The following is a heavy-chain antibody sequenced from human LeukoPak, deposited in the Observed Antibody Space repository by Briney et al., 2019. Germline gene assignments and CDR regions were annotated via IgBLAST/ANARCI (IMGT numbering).Heavy chain of an antibody. CDR2: INPNSGGT. CDR3: AREQCSSTSCFPLFDY. D-gene: IGHD2-2*01. J-gene: IGHJ4*02. Sequence: ASVKVSCKASGYTFTGYYMHWVRQAPGQGLEWMGWINPNSGGTNYAQKFQGRVTMTRGTSISTAYMELSRLRSDDTAVYYCAREQCSSTSCFPLFDYWGQGTLVTVSS. V-gene: IGHV1-2*02. CDR1: GYTFTGYY.